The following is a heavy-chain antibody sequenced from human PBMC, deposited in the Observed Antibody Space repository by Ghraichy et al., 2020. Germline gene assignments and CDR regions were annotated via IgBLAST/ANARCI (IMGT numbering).Heavy chain of an antibody. D-gene: IGHD3-16*02. Sequence: LSLTCAASGFSFSTYSMNWVRQVPGKGLEWLSYISGSSGSIYYADSVRGRFTVSRDNAKNSLFLQMNSLRDEDTAVYYCARDRDDIWGNYRYSFNCWGQEPWATVPS. CDR2: ISGSSGSI. J-gene: IGHJ4*02. CDR1: GFSFSTYS. V-gene: IGHV3-48*02. CDR3: ARDRDDIWGNYRYSFNC.